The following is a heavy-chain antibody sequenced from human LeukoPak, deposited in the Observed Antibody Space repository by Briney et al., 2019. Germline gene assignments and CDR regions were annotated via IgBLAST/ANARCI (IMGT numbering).Heavy chain of an antibody. V-gene: IGHV4-34*01. D-gene: IGHD4-23*01. CDR2: INHSGST. Sequence: PSETLSLTCAVYGGSFSGYYWSWIRQPPGKGLEWIGEINHSGSTNYNPSLKSRVTISVDTSKNQFSLKLSSVTAADTAVYYCARGRDYGGNSAFDYRGQGTLVTVSS. CDR1: GGSFSGYY. J-gene: IGHJ4*02. CDR3: ARGRDYGGNSAFDY.